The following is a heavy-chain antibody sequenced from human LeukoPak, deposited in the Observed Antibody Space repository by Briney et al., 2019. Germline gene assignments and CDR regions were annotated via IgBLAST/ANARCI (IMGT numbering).Heavy chain of an antibody. V-gene: IGHV2-70*11. CDR3: ARQLELYYFDY. D-gene: IGHD1-1*01. J-gene: IGHJ4*02. Sequence: SGPALVKPTQTLTLTCTFSGFSLSTSGMCVSWIRQPPGKALDWLARIDWDDDQYYSTPLKTRLTISKDTSKTQAVLTMTNMDPVDTATYYCARQLELYYFDYWGQGTLVTVSS. CDR1: GFSLSTSGMC. CDR2: IDWDDDQ.